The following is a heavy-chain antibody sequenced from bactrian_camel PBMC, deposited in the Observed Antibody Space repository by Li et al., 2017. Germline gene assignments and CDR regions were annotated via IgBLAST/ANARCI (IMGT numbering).Heavy chain of an antibody. CDR3: AAAPWSLSRADVAHLRPGDFDY. J-gene: IGHJ6*01. Sequence: HVQLVESGGGSVQVGGSLRPSCGASGNTASVTYMGWFRQAPGKEREGVACVYIGVESTYNTFYTDSVKGRFTISQDNAKNTVHLQMNSLKPEDTAMYYCAAAPWSLSRADVAHLRPGDFDYWGQGTQVTVS. CDR1: GNTASVTY. CDR2: VYIGVESTYNT. V-gene: IGHV3S54*01.